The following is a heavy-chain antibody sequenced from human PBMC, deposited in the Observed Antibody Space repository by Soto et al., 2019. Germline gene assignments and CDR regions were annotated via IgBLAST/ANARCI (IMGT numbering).Heavy chain of an antibody. D-gene: IGHD3-3*01. CDR2: ISGSGGST. CDR3: ANIGPIADVLRFLGTLRAPFDY. V-gene: IGHV3-23*01. J-gene: IGHJ4*02. Sequence: AGGSLRLSCAASGFTFSSYAMSWVRQAPGKGLEWVSAISGSGGSTYYADSVKGRFTISRDNSKNTLYLQMNSLRAEDTAVYYCANIGPIADVLRFLGTLRAPFDYWGQGTLVTVSS. CDR1: GFTFSSYA.